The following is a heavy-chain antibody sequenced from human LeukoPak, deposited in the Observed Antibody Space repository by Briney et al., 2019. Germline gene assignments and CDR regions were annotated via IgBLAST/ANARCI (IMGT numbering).Heavy chain of an antibody. Sequence: SETLSLTCAVYGGSFSGYYWTWIRQPPGKGLEWIGEINHSGSTNYNPSLKSRVTISVDTSKNQFSLKLSSVTAADTAVYYCARAQYSSSWYRPWWEGHRVLNYFDYWGQEPWSPSPQ. CDR1: GGSFSGYY. V-gene: IGHV4-34*01. CDR2: INHSGST. CDR3: ARAQYSSSWYRPWWEGHRVLNYFDY. D-gene: IGHD6-13*01. J-gene: IGHJ4*01.